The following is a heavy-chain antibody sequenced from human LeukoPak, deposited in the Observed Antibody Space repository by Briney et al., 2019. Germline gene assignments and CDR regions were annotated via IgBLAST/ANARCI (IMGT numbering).Heavy chain of an antibody. CDR1: GGSISSGDYY. CDR2: IYYSGST. J-gene: IGHJ4*02. V-gene: IGHV4-30-4*08. D-gene: IGHD3-3*01. CDR3: ARTYDFWSGYPRYFDD. Sequence: SETLSLTCTVSGGSISSGDYYWSWIRQPPWKGLEWIGCIYYSGSTYYNPSLKSRVTISVDTSKNQFSLKLSSVTAADTAVYYCARTYDFWSGYPRYFDDWGQGTLVTVSS.